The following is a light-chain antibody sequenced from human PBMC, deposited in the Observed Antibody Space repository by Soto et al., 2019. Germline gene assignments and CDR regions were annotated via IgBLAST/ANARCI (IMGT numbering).Light chain of an antibody. V-gene: IGKV3-11*01. Sequence: RASQSLNIYCAWYQQKPGQAPRLLIYDASNRATAIPARFSGSGSGTDVTLTISSVEPEDSAVYYCQQRVNWPTLTFGGGTKVDI. J-gene: IGKJ4*01. CDR1: QSLNIY. CDR2: DAS. CDR3: QQRVNWPTLT.